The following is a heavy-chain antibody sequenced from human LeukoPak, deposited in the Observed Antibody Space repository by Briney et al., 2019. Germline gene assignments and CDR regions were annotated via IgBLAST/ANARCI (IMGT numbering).Heavy chain of an antibody. D-gene: IGHD4-11*01. CDR1: GGSFSGYY. V-gene: IGHV4-34*01. CDR3: ASDETTVTISGFY. J-gene: IGHJ4*02. CDR2: INHSGST. Sequence: SETLSLTCAVYGGSFSGYYWSWIRQPPGKGLEWIGEINHSGSTNYNPSLKSRVTISVDTSKNQFSLKLSPVTAADTAVYYCASDETTVTISGFYWGQGTLVTVSS.